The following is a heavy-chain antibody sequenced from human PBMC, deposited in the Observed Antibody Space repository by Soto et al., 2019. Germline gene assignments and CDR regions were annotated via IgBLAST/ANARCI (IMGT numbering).Heavy chain of an antibody. CDR1: RGTFSTFA. V-gene: IGHV1-69*01. D-gene: IGHD3-22*01. Sequence: QVLLVQSGAEVRKPGSSVKVSCTSSRGTFSTFAISWVRQGPGQGLEWVGGIIPMFGTSNCAQKFQGRVTITAGESTGTSYLELFSLTSEGTAIYFCARDTQYQRDTSGYDPSYFDDWGQGTLVTVSS. J-gene: IGHJ4*02. CDR2: IIPMFGTS. CDR3: ARDTQYQRDTSGYDPSYFDD.